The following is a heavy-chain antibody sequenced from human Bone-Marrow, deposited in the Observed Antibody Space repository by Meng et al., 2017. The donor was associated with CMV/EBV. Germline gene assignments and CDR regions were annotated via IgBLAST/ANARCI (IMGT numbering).Heavy chain of an antibody. V-gene: IGHV1-69*05. Sequence: SVKVSCKASGYTFTSYGISWVRQAPGKGLEWMGGIIPIFGTANYAQKFQGRVTITTDESTSTAYMELSSLRSEDTAVYYCARGSLTGISLYYYYYGMDVWGQGTTVTVSS. CDR2: IIPIFGTA. CDR1: GYTFTSYG. CDR3: ARGSLTGISLYYYYYGMDV. D-gene: IGHD7-27*01. J-gene: IGHJ6*02.